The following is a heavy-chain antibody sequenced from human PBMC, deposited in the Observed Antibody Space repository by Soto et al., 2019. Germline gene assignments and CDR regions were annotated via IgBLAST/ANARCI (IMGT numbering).Heavy chain of an antibody. CDR1: GFTFSTYA. CDR2: ISGSGGSI. D-gene: IGHD1-1*01. Sequence: EVQLLGSGGGLVQPGGSQRLSCAASGFTFSTYAMNWVRQAPGNGLEWVSAISGSGGSIHYADSVKGRFTISRDNSKNTLYLQMNSLRDEDTAVYHCVKGYWKGDVWGQGTTVTVSS. V-gene: IGHV3-23*01. CDR3: VKGYWKGDV. J-gene: IGHJ6*02.